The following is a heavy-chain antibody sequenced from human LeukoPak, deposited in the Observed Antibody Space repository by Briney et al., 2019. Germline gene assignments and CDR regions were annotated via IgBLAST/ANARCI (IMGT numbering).Heavy chain of an antibody. CDR3: ARDRRYCSSTSCPNWFDP. Sequence: ASVKVSCKASGYTSTSYGISWVRQAPGQGLEWMGWTSAYNGNTNYAQKLQGRVTMTTDTSTSTAYMELRSLRSDDTAVYYCARDRRYCSSTSCPNWFDPWGQGTLVTVSS. J-gene: IGHJ5*02. V-gene: IGHV1-18*01. CDR2: TSAYNGNT. CDR1: GYTSTSYG. D-gene: IGHD2-2*01.